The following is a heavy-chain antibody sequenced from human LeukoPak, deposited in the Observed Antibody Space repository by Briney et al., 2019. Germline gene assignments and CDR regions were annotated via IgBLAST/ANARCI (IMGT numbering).Heavy chain of an antibody. CDR1: GFSLSSYA. CDR3: AKAPVTSCRGAYCYPFDY. J-gene: IGHJ4*02. CDR2: ISSTDAGT. V-gene: IGHV3-23*01. Sequence: GGSLRLSCAASGFSLSSYAMSWVRQAPGKGLEWVSAISSTDAGTYHADSVRGRFTTSRDSSKNTLYLQMNSLRAEDAAVYSCAKAPVTSCRGAYCYPFDYWGQGTLVTVSS. D-gene: IGHD2-21*01.